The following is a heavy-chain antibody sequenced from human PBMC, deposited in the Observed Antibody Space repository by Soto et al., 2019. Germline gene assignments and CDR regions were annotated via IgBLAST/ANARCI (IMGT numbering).Heavy chain of an antibody. J-gene: IGHJ4*02. CDR1: GFSLTTTSMG. V-gene: IGHV2-5*02. Sequence: QITLKESGPPLVRPAQPLTLTCAFSGFSLTTTSMGVAWILQPPGKALAWLALIYWDDDQRYSPSLKDRLTITQGTSRSRVVLTISNMNPVDKGTYFGAHAGDYALLSFYHWGPGTLVPVSA. CDR2: IYWDDDQ. D-gene: IGHD4-17*01. CDR3: AHAGDYALLSFYH.